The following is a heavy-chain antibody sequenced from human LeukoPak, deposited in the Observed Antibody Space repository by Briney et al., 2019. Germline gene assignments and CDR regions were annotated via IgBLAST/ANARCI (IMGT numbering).Heavy chain of an antibody. J-gene: IGHJ4*02. CDR1: GGTFSSYA. D-gene: IGHD5-18*01. CDR3: ARESRYGRYYFDY. Sequence: ASVKVSCKASGGTFSSYAISWVRQAPGQGLEWMGGIIPIFGTANYAQKFQGRVTITADKSTSTAYMELSSLRSEDTAVYYCARESRYGRYYFDYWGQGTLVTASS. V-gene: IGHV1-69*06. CDR2: IIPIFGTA.